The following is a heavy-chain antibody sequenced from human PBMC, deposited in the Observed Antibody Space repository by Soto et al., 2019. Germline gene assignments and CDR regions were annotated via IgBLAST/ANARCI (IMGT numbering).Heavy chain of an antibody. J-gene: IGHJ4*02. CDR1: GFNVSNNY. Sequence: GSLRLSCAASGFNVSNNYMTWLRQAPGKGLEWVSVIYTGGSTYYAASVKGRSSISRDSSKNMVFLHMNSLRVEDTAVYYCARATRYFGSFDSWGRGTLVTVSS. CDR3: ARATRYFGSFDS. D-gene: IGHD1-1*01. V-gene: IGHV3-53*01. CDR2: IYTGGST.